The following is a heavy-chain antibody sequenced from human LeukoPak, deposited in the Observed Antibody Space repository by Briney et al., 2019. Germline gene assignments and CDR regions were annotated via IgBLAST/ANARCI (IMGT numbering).Heavy chain of an antibody. Sequence: GGSLRLSCAASGFTFSSYEMNWVRQAPGKGLEWVSYISSSGSTIYYADSVKGRFTISRDNAKNSPYLQMNSLRAEDTAVYYCARGSTISPFDPWGQGTLVTVSS. CDR3: ARGSTISPFDP. D-gene: IGHD3-9*01. V-gene: IGHV3-48*03. J-gene: IGHJ5*02. CDR1: GFTFSSYE. CDR2: ISSSGSTI.